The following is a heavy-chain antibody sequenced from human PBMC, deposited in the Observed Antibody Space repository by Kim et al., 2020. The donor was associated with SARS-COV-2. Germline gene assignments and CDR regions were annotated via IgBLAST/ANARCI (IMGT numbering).Heavy chain of an antibody. Sequence: TSAQRFQGRVALTRDTSTNTAYMELSSLRSEDTAVYYCARADDQYFDYWGQGTLVSVSS. CDR3: ARADDQYFDY. J-gene: IGHJ4*02. D-gene: IGHD3-3*01. V-gene: IGHV1-46*01.